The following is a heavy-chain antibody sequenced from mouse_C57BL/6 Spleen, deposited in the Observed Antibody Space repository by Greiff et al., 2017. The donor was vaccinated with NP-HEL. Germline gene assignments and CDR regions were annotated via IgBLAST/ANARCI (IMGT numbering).Heavy chain of an antibody. Sequence: EVMLVESGGGLVQPGGSLKLSCAASGFTFSDYGMAWVRQAPRKGPEWVAFISNLAYSIYYADTVTGRVTISRENAKNTLYLEMSSLRSEDTAMYYCARGDSSYYAMDYWGQGTSVTVSS. CDR2: ISNLAYSI. J-gene: IGHJ4*01. V-gene: IGHV5-15*01. CDR3: ARGDSSYYAMDY. CDR1: GFTFSDYG. D-gene: IGHD3-3*01.